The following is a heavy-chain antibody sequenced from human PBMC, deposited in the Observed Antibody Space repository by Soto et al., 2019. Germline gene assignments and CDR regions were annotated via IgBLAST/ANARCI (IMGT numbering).Heavy chain of an antibody. Sequence: GGSLRLSCAASGFTFSSYVMSWVRQAPGKGLEWVSAIRGSGGSTYYADSVKGRFTISSDSSKNTLYLQMHSMRAEDTAVYYSAKDKRIVYYGSGSPIGPPDYWGQGTLVTVSS. CDR2: IRGSGGST. J-gene: IGHJ4*02. CDR1: GFTFSSYV. V-gene: IGHV3-23*01. CDR3: AKDKRIVYYGSGSPIGPPDY. D-gene: IGHD3-10*01.